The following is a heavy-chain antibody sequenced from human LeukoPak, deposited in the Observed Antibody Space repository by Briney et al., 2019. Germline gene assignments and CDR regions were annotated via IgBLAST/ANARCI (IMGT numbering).Heavy chain of an antibody. CDR2: INSDGSTT. D-gene: IGHD6-6*01. V-gene: IGHV3-74*01. J-gene: IGHJ4*02. CDR1: GFPFSSYW. Sequence: PGGSLRLSCAASGFPFSSYWVHWVRQAPGKGLVWVSIINSDGSTTNYADSVKGRFTISRDNAKNTLYLQLNSLRPEDTAVYYCARDYSSWFDYWGQGTLVTVSS. CDR3: ARDYSSWFDY.